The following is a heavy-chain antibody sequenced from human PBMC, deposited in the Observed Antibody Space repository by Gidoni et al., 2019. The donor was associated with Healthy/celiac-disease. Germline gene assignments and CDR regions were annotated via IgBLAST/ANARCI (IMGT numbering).Heavy chain of an antibody. V-gene: IGHV4-38-2*01. CDR3: ARTEEISSSWSDWFDP. Sequence: QVQLQESCPGLVKPSETLSLTCALSGSSISSGSYWGWIRQPPGKGLEWIGSIYHSGSTYYNPSLKSRVTISVDTSKNQFSLKLSSVTAADTAVYYCARTEEISSSWSDWFDPWGQGTLVTVSS. CDR2: IYHSGST. CDR1: GSSISSGSY. D-gene: IGHD6-13*01. J-gene: IGHJ5*02.